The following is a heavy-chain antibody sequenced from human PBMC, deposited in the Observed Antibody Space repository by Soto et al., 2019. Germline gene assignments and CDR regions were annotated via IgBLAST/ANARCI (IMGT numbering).Heavy chain of an antibody. V-gene: IGHV3-21*01. CDR2: ISSSSSYI. J-gene: IGHJ3*02. CDR1: GFTFSSYS. CDR3: ARDLLLSAFDI. Sequence: GGSLRLSCAASGFTFSSYSMNWVRQAPGKGLEWVSSISSSSSYIYYADSVKGRFTISRDNAKNSLYLQMNSLRAEDTAVYYCARDLLLSAFDIWGQGTMVTVSS.